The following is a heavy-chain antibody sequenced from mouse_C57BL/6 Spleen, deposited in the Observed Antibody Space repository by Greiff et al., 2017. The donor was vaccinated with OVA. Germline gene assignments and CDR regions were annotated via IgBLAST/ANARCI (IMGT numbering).Heavy chain of an antibody. CDR2: IYIGNGYT. J-gene: IGHJ1*03. CDR1: GYTFTSYG. V-gene: IGHV1-58*01. Sequence: VQLQQSGAELVRPGSSVKMSCKTSGYTFTSYGINWVKQTPGQGLEWIGYIYIGNGYTAYNEKFKGKATLTSDTSSSTAYMQLSSLTSEDSAIYYCARGDNWYFDVWGTGTTVTVSS. CDR3: ARGDNWYFDV.